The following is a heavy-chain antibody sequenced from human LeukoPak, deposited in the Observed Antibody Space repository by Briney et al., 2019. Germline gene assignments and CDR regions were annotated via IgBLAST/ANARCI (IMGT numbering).Heavy chain of an antibody. D-gene: IGHD3-22*01. CDR2: IRSKAYGGTT. Sequence: GGSLRLSCTASGFTFGDYAMNWVRQAPGKGLEWVGFIRSKAYGGTTEYAASVKGRFTISRDDSKSIAYLQMNSLKTEDTAVYYCTRDLSGYYCDYWGQGALVTVSS. J-gene: IGHJ4*02. CDR1: GFTFGDYA. CDR3: TRDLSGYYCDY. V-gene: IGHV3-49*04.